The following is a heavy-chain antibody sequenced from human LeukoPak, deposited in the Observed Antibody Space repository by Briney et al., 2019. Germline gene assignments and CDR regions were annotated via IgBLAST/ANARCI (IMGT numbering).Heavy chain of an antibody. Sequence: SETLSLTCAVYGGSFSGYYWSWIRQPPGKGLEWIGEINHSGSTNYNPSLKSRVTISVDTSKNQFSLKLSSVTAADTAVYYCARLGSSGMDVWGKGTTVTVSS. CDR1: GGSFSGYY. J-gene: IGHJ6*04. D-gene: IGHD6-13*01. CDR2: INHSGST. CDR3: ARLGSSGMDV. V-gene: IGHV4-34*01.